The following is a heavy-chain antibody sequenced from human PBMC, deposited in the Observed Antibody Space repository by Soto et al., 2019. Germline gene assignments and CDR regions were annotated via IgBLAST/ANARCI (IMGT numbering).Heavy chain of an antibody. CDR2: IKQDGSEK. J-gene: IGHJ4*02. V-gene: IGHV3-7*01. D-gene: IGHD3-16*01. Sequence: EVQLVESGGGLVQPGESLGLSCAASGFTFSRYWMTWVLQAPGKGLEWVANIKQDGSEKNYADSVEGRFTISRDNAKNSLYLQMNSLRAEATAVYSCARGGGGLDSWGQGTLVTVSS. CDR1: GFTFSRYW. CDR3: ARGGGGLDS.